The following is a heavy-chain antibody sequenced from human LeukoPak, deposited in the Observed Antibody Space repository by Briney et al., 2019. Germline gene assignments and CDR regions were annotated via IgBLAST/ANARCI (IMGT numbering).Heavy chain of an antibody. Sequence: GVSVTLSCGAWSFTLEDYPVLWLRQAPGKGLEWVCLIGWDGGSTYYADSVKGRFTISRDNSKNSLYLQMSSLRTEDTALYYCAKARGMATAEYFDLWGRGTLVTVSS. D-gene: IGHD5-24*01. CDR1: SFTLEDYP. CDR3: AKARGMATAEYFDL. V-gene: IGHV3-43*01. J-gene: IGHJ2*01. CDR2: IGWDGGST.